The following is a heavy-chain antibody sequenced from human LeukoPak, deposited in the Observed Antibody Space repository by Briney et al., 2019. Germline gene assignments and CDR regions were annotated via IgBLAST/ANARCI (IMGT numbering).Heavy chain of an antibody. V-gene: IGHV1-24*01. J-gene: IGHJ3*02. CDR2: FDPEDGET. CDR1: GYTLTELS. Sequence: ASVKVSCKVSGYTLTELSMHWVRQAPGKGLEWMGGFDPEDGETIYAQKFQGRVTMTEDTSTDTAYMELSSLRPEDTAVYYCATALAPGATNILRAFDIWGQGTMVTVSS. D-gene: IGHD1-26*01. CDR3: ATALAPGATNILRAFDI.